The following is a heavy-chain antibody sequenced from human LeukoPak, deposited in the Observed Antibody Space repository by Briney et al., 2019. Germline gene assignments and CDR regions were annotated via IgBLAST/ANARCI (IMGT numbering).Heavy chain of an antibody. V-gene: IGHV1-46*01. CDR3: ARDLFGYISSSGYYYGMDV. D-gene: IGHD6-6*01. CDR1: GYTFTNYY. CDR2: INPSGGSA. Sequence: ASVNVSCKASGYTFTNYYMHWVRQAPGQGLEWMGLINPSGGSASYAQKFQGRVTMTRDTSTSTVYMELSSLRSEDTAVYYCARDLFGYISSSGYYYGMDVWGQGTTVTVSS. J-gene: IGHJ6*02.